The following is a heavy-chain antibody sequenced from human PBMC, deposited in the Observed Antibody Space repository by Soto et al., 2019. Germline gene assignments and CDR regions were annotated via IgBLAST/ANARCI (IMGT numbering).Heavy chain of an antibody. CDR1: GFTFTSCA. CDR3: AKAPPTYDFPYYFDS. D-gene: IGHD3-3*01. V-gene: IGHV3-23*01. J-gene: IGHJ4*02. CDR2: ISGSGSGGST. Sequence: GGSLRLSCAASGFTFTSCAMSWVRQAPGKGLEWVSSISGSGSGGSTYYAESVKGRFTISRDNFKDTLFLQMNSLRAEDTAVYYCAKAPPTYDFPYYFDSWGQGTLVTVSS.